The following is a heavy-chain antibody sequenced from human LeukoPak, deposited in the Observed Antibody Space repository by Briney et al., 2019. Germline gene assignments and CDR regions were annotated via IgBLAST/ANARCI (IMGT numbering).Heavy chain of an antibody. J-gene: IGHJ4*02. CDR3: ARSLGISSIDY. CDR1: GGSLSGYY. CDR2: INHSGST. Sequence: SEALSLTCAVYGGSLSGYYWSWIRQPPGKGLERIGEINHSGSTNYNPSLKSRVTISVDTSKNQFSLKLSSVTAADTAVYYCARSLGISSIDYWGQGTLVTVSS. V-gene: IGHV4-34*01. D-gene: IGHD1-26*01.